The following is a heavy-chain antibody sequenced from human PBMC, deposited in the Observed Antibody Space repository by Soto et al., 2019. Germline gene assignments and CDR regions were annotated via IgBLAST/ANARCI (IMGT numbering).Heavy chain of an antibody. Sequence: ASVKVSCKASGYTFTSYYMHWVRQAPGQGLEWMGIINPSGGSTSYAQKFQGRVTMTRDTSTSTVYMELSSLRSEDTAVYYCARDVWYCSSTSCYIVGGDYYYYGMDVWGQGATVTVSS. J-gene: IGHJ6*02. CDR1: GYTFTSYY. CDR2: INPSGGST. CDR3: ARDVWYCSSTSCYIVGGDYYYYGMDV. D-gene: IGHD2-2*02. V-gene: IGHV1-46*01.